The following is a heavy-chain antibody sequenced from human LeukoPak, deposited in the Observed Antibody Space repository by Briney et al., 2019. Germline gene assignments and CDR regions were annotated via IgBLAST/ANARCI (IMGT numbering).Heavy chain of an antibody. V-gene: IGHV1-8*01. Sequence: ASVKVSCEASGYTFTSYDINWVRQATGQGLEWMGWMNPNSGNTGYAQKFQGRVTMTRNTSISTAYMELSRLRSEDTAVYYCARSIAARRGTDYWGQGTLVTVSS. CDR3: ARSIAARRGTDY. D-gene: IGHD6-6*01. CDR1: GYTFTSYD. J-gene: IGHJ4*02. CDR2: MNPNSGNT.